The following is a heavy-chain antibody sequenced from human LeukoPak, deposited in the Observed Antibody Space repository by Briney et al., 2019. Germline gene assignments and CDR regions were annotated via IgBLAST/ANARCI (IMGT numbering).Heavy chain of an antibody. Sequence: GAAVNVSRKASRYTLTSYDINWVRQAPGQGREWMGWMNPNSGNAGYAQKFQGRVTMTRNTSRSTAYMELSSLRSEDAAVYYCARGGSYYVQDFWGQGALVTVSS. V-gene: IGHV1-8*01. CDR1: RYTLTSYD. D-gene: IGHD1-26*01. CDR3: ARGGSYYVQDF. CDR2: MNPNSGNA. J-gene: IGHJ4*02.